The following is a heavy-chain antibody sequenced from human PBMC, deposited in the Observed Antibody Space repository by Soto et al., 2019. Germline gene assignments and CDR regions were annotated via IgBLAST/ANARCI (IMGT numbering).Heavy chain of an antibody. V-gene: IGHV1-3*01. CDR2: INAGNGNT. CDR1: GYTLTSYA. D-gene: IGHD5-18*01. J-gene: IGHJ4*02. CDR3: ARGKRGYSFVMDY. Sequence: QVQLVQSGAEVKKPGASVKVSCKASGYTLTSYAMHWVRQAPGQRLEWMGWINAGNGNTKYSQKFQGRVTITRDTSASTAYMELSSLRSEDTAVYYCARGKRGYSFVMDYWGQGTLVTVSS.